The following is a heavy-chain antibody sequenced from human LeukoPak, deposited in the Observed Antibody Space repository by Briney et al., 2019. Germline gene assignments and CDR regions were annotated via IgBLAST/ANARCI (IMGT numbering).Heavy chain of an antibody. J-gene: IGHJ4*02. CDR1: GFTFDDYA. V-gene: IGHV3-9*01. D-gene: IGHD3-10*01. CDR2: ISWNSGSI. Sequence: GRSLRLSCAASGFTFDDYAMHWVRQAPGKGLEWVSGISWNSGSIGYADSVKGRFTISRDNAKNSLYLQMNSLRAEDTALYYCAKAGSGSAFDYWGQGTLVTVSS. CDR3: AKAGSGSAFDY.